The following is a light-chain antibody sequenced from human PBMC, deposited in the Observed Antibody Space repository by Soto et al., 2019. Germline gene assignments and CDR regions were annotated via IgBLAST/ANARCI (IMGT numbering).Light chain of an antibody. V-gene: IGKV3-15*01. CDR1: QSVSSN. J-gene: IGKJ1*01. Sequence: EIVMTQSPVTLSMSPGERATLSCRASQSVSSNLAWYQQKPGQAPSLLIYGAFTRATGIPARFSGTGSGTEITLTSSSLQSEDFALYYCQQYNDWPLTFGQGTKVDI. CDR3: QQYNDWPLT. CDR2: GAF.